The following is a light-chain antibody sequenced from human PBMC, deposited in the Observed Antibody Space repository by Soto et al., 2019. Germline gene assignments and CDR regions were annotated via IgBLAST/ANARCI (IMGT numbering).Light chain of an antibody. CDR3: QHYNSYGT. CDR1: QGIVRW. J-gene: IGKJ1*01. Sequence: DIQMTQSPSTLCASVGDKVTITCRASQGIVRWLAWYQQKPGKAPKLLIYHASSLETGVPSRFSGSGSGTEFTLTISSLQPDDFATYYCQHYNSYGTFGQGTKVDI. CDR2: HAS. V-gene: IGKV1-5*01.